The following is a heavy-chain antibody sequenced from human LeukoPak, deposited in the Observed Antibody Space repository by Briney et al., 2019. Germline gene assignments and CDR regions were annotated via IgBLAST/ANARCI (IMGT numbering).Heavy chain of an antibody. V-gene: IGHV4-59*12. CDR3: ARLTARRPFDY. CDR2: IYYSGST. J-gene: IGHJ4*02. D-gene: IGHD6-6*01. Sequence: SETLSLTCTVSGGSISSYYWSWIRQPPGKGLEWIGYIYYSGSTNYNPSLKSRVTISVDTSKNQFSLKLSSVTAADTAVYYCARLTARRPFDYWGQGTLVTVSS. CDR1: GGSISSYY.